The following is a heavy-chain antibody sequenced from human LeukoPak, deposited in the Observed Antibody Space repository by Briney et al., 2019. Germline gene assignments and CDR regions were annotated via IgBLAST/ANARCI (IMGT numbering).Heavy chain of an antibody. D-gene: IGHD3-3*01. V-gene: IGHV3-21*01. CDR3: ARDLVLWSGYYPGWFDP. J-gene: IGHJ5*02. CDR2: ISSSSSYI. Sequence: PGGSLRLSCAASGFTFSSYSMNWVRQAPGKGLEWVSSISSSSSYIYYADSEKGRFTISRDNAKNSLYLQMNSLRAEDTAVYYCARDLVLWSGYYPGWFDPWGQGTLVTVSS. CDR1: GFTFSSYS.